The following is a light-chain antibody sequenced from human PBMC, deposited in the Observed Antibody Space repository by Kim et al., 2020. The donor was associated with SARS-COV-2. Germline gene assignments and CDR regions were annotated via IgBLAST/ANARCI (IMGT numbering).Light chain of an antibody. J-gene: IGKJ4*01. V-gene: IGKV3-20*01. CDR2: GAS. Sequence: EIVLTQFPGTLSLSPGQEATLYCRASQSVSSNFLAWYQQKPGQAPRLLIDGASSRATGIPDRFSGSGSGTDFTLIISRLEPEDFAVYYCQQYATLPLTFGEGTKLEI. CDR3: QQYATLPLT. CDR1: QSVSSNF.